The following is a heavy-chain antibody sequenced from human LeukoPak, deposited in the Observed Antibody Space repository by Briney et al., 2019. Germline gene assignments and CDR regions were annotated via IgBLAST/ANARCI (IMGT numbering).Heavy chain of an antibody. CDR1: GYTFTSYG. Sequence: ASVKVSCKASGYTFTSYGISWVRQAPGQGLEWMGWISAYNGNTNYAQKLQGRVTMTPDTSTSTAYMELRSLRSDDTAVYYCARVYCSSTSCYLSGDYWGQGTLVTVSS. CDR2: ISAYNGNT. D-gene: IGHD2-2*01. V-gene: IGHV1-18*01. CDR3: ARVYCSSTSCYLSGDY. J-gene: IGHJ4*02.